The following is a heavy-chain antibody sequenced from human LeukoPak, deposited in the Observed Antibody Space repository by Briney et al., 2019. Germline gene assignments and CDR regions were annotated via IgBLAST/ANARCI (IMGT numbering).Heavy chain of an antibody. V-gene: IGHV5-51*01. J-gene: IGHJ3*02. D-gene: IGHD3-16*01. CDR2: NHPDDSDN. CDR1: GYSFTSYW. Sequence: GESPMLSCKGSGYSFTSYWLGWVRQMPGKGPEWMGINHPDDSDNKYYPSFQGKVTISAGQSISTACLQWSSLKASDTAMYYCAIPPYPGSSDAFDIWGRETLVTVSS. CDR3: AIPPYPGSSDAFDI.